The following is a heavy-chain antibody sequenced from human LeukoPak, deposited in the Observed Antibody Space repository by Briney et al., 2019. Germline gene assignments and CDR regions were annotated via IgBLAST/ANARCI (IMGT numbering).Heavy chain of an antibody. D-gene: IGHD6-19*01. J-gene: IGHJ4*02. CDR2: IKEDGRDI. V-gene: IGHV3-7*01. CDR1: QFSISYDW. Sequence: GGSLRLSCAASQFSISYDWMHWVRQAPGKGLEWVASIKEDGRDIHYLDSVKGRFSISRDNAKNSLYLEMNTLRAEDTAVYYCVRGSGWFFGLWGQGSLVTASS. CDR3: VRGSGWFFGL.